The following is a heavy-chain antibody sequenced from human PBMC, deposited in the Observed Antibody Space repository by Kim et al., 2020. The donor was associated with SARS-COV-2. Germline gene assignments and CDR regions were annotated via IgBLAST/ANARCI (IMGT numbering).Heavy chain of an antibody. CDR2: VYHTGSA. J-gene: IGHJ3*01. Sequence: SETLSLTCAVSGASMSGYWSWIRQPPGKSPEWIAYVYHTGSASYNPSLKSRATMSIDTSTKHISLKLTSLTAADTAIYYCARLDYGDYNEAFGLWGPGTLVTVSS. CDR3: ARLDYGDYNEAFGL. CDR1: GASMSGY. D-gene: IGHD4-17*01. V-gene: IGHV4-59*08.